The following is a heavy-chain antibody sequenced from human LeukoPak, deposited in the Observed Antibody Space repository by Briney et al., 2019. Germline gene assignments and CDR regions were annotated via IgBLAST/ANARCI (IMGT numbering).Heavy chain of an antibody. D-gene: IGHD3-9*01. CDR1: GFTFSDYY. CDR3: TKDLTGPFDY. CDR2: INTDGTFT. J-gene: IGHJ4*02. Sequence: GGSLRLSCAASGFTFSDYYMSWIRHVPGKGLVWVSRINTDGTFTTYADSVKGRFTISRDNAKNTLYLQMNSLRAEDTAVYYCTKDLTGPFDYWGQGTLVTVSS. V-gene: IGHV3-74*01.